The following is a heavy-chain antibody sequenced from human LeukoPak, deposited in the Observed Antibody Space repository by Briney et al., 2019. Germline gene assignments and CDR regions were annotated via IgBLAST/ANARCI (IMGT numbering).Heavy chain of an antibody. CDR1: GYTFTNYD. Sequence: ALVKVSCKASGYTFTNYDINWVRQATGQGLEWMGWMGSNSGDTGYAQKFQGRVTMTRDTFISTAYMELNNVRSEDTAVYYCVRGPPNWGFDYWGQGTLVTVSS. CDR3: VRGPPNWGFDY. CDR2: MGSNSGDT. D-gene: IGHD7-27*01. J-gene: IGHJ4*02. V-gene: IGHV1-8*01.